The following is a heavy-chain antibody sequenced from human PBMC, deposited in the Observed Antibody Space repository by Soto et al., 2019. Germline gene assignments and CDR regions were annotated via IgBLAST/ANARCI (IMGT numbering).Heavy chain of an antibody. J-gene: IGHJ6*02. D-gene: IGHD3-16*01. Sequence: TASGFTFSSYAMSWVRQAPGKGLERVSAISGSGGSTYYADSVKGRFTISRDNSMNTQYLQMNSLSAEDTAVYYCAKHEGDYYYYGMAVWGQGTTVTVSS. CDR2: ISGSGGST. CDR3: AKHEGDYYYYGMAV. V-gene: IGHV3-23*01. CDR1: GFTFSSYA.